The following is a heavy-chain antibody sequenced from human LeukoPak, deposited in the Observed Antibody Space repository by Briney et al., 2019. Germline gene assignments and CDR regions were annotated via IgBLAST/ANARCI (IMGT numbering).Heavy chain of an antibody. V-gene: IGHV3-48*03. CDR1: GFTFSSYE. D-gene: IGHD3-9*01. CDR3: ARGGGYDILTGYYYPHYFDY. J-gene: IGHJ4*02. Sequence: GGSLRLSCAASGFTFSSYEMNWVRQAPGKGLEWVSYISSSGSTIYYADSVKGRFTISRDNAKNSLYLQMNSLRAEDTAVYYCARGGGYDILTGYYYPHYFDYWGQGTLATVSS. CDR2: ISSSGSTI.